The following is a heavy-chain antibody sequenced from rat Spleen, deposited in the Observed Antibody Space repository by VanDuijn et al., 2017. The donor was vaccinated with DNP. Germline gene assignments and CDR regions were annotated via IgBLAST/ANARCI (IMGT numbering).Heavy chain of an antibody. CDR3: VRWYNSGYYFDY. CDR1: GFSFRDYY. D-gene: IGHD4-3*01. CDR2: IRYDVGTT. J-gene: IGHJ2*01. V-gene: IGHV5-22*01. Sequence: EVQLVESGGGLVQPGRPMKLSSAASGFSFRDYYMAWVRPAPTKGLGWVAYIRYDVGTTYYGDSVKGRFTLARDNAKSTLFLQMNGLRSEDMATYYCVRWYNSGYYFDYWGQGVMVTVSS.